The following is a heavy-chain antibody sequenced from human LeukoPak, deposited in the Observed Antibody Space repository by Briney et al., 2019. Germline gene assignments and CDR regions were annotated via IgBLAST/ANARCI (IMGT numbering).Heavy chain of an antibody. D-gene: IGHD6-13*01. CDR2: ISSSGSTI. CDR1: GFTFSSYE. J-gene: IGHJ6*03. V-gene: IGHV3-48*03. Sequence: PGGSLRFSCAASGFTFSSYEMNWVRQTPGKGLEWVSYISSSGSTIYYADSVKGRFIISRDNAKNSLYLQMNSLRAEDTAVYYCARGSEYSSSWYYYYYYYMDVWGKGTTVTISS. CDR3: ARGSEYSSSWYYYYYYYMDV.